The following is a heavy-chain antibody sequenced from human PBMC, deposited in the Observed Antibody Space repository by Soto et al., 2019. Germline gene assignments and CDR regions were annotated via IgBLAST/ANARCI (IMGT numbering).Heavy chain of an antibody. CDR2: ISGSGGST. J-gene: IGHJ4*02. D-gene: IGHD1-1*01. CDR3: AKSKTLDEYYFDY. CDR1: GFTFRRYA. V-gene: IGHV3-23*01. Sequence: GGSPRLSCAGSGFTFRRYAMSWGRPAPGKGLEWVSAISGSGGSTYYADSVKGRFTISRDNSKNTLYLQMNSLRAEDTAVYYCAKSKTLDEYYFDYWGQGTLVTVSS.